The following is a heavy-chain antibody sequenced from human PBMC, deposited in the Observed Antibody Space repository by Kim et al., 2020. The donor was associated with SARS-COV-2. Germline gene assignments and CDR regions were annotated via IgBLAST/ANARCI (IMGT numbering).Heavy chain of an antibody. D-gene: IGHD4-17*01. J-gene: IGHJ4*02. CDR3: AKAPDSGDYLGDY. V-gene: IGHV3-23*01. Sequence: FAESVQGRFTIVRDTSRNTLYLKMNSLGADDTAVYYCAKAPDSGDYLGDYWGQGSLVTVSS.